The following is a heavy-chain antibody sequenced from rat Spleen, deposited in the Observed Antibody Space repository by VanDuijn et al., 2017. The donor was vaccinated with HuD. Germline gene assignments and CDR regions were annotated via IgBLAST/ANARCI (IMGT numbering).Heavy chain of an antibody. CDR2: ISYSSST. D-gene: IGHD1-6*01. Sequence: EVQLQESGPGLVKPSQSLTLTCSVTDYSITDNYWGWIREFPGNKMEWMGYISYSSSTGYNPSLKSRISINRDTSKNQFFLQLNSVTTEDTATYYCARGLSMSSTNYYYALFAYWGQGTLVTVSS. CDR1: DYSITDNY. V-gene: IGHV3-1*01. CDR3: ARGLSMSSTNYYYALFAY. J-gene: IGHJ3*01.